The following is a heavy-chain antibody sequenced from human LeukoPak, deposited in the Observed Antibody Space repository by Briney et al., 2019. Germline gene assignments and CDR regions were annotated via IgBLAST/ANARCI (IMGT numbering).Heavy chain of an antibody. CDR2: IYTSGRT. CDR3: ARAHPSGYFDVFDI. V-gene: IGHV4-4*07. Sequence: SETLSLTCTVSGGSISGDYWSWIRQPAGTGLEWIGRIYTSGRTIYNPSLKSRVTMSVDTSKNQFSLRLNSVTAADTAVYYCARAHPSGYFDVFDIWGQGTMVTVSS. D-gene: IGHD3-22*01. CDR1: GGSISGDY. J-gene: IGHJ3*02.